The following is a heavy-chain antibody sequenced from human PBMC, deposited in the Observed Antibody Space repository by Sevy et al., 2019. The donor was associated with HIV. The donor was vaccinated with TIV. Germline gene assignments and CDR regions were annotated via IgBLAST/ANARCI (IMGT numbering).Heavy chain of an antibody. CDR1: GFTFSDYY. CDR2: ISSSGSGSTI. J-gene: IGHJ6*03. V-gene: IGHV3-11*01. CDR3: ARVELGTNQYNRYYYMDV. Sequence: GGSLRLSCAASGFTFSDYYMSWILQAPGKGLEWVSYISSSGSGSTIYYADSVEGRFTISRDNAKNTLYLQMNSLSAEDTAVYYCARVELGTNQYNRYYYMDVWGKGTTVTVSS. D-gene: IGHD2-8*01.